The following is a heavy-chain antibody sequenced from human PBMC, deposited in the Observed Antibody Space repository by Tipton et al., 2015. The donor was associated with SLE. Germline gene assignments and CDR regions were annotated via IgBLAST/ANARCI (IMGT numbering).Heavy chain of an antibody. CDR3: AREGGYSGSFSAPFDY. V-gene: IGHV3-11*06. Sequence: LSLTCAVYGGSFSGYYWSWIRQAPGKGLEWVSYISSSSSYTNYADSVKGRFTISRDNAKNSLYLQMNSLRAEDTAVYYCAREGGYSGSFSAPFDYWGQGTLVTVSS. CDR2: ISSSSSYT. J-gene: IGHJ4*02. CDR1: GGSFSGYY. D-gene: IGHD1-26*01.